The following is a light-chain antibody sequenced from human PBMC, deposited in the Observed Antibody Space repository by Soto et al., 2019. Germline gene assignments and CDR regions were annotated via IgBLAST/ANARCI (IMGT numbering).Light chain of an antibody. Sequence: QSVLTQPASVSGSPGQSITISCTGTSNDVGGYAYVSWYQQYPGKAPKLVISEVSNRPSGVSHRFSGSRSGNTASLTISGLQAEYEADYYCSSYTGDTTPVFGGGTKLTVL. CDR2: EVS. V-gene: IGLV2-14*01. CDR3: SSYTGDTTPV. CDR1: SNDVGGYAY. J-gene: IGLJ2*01.